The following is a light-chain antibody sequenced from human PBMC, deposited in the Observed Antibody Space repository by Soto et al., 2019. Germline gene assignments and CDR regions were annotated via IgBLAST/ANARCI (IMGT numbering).Light chain of an antibody. CDR1: SSDVGGYNY. V-gene: IGLV2-14*01. CDR2: DVS. Sequence: QSALTQPASVSGSPGQSITISCTGTSSDVGGYNYVSWYQQHPGKAPKLMIYDVSNRPSGVSNRFSGSKSGNTASLTISGLQAEDEADYYCSSYTSSSLSRRVFGGGTKVTVL. J-gene: IGLJ3*02. CDR3: SSYTSSSLSRRV.